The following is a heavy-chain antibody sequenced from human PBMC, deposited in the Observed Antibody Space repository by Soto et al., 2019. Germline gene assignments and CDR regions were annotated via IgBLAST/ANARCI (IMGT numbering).Heavy chain of an antibody. CDR2: IYYSGST. CDR1: GGSISSSSYY. D-gene: IGHD3-9*01. Sequence: SETLSLTCTVSGGSISSSSYYWGWIRQPPGKGLEWIGSIYYSGSTYYNPSLKSRVTISVDTSKNQFSLKLSSVTAADTAVYYCASLTIPDILTGYYTFDYWGQGTLVTVSS. V-gene: IGHV4-39*01. CDR3: ASLTIPDILTGYYTFDY. J-gene: IGHJ4*02.